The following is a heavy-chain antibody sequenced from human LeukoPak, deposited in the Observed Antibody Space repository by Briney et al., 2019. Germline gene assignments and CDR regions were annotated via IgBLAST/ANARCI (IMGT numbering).Heavy chain of an antibody. V-gene: IGHV1-2*02. Sequence: ASVKVSCKASGYSFTDYYLHWVRQAPGQGPEWMGWMKPESGKTGTAQRFQGRVTLTRDTSTSTAYMEVTRLTSDDTAIYYCARDKNPTVFDYWGQGTLVTVSS. J-gene: IGHJ4*01. CDR3: ARDKNPTVFDY. CDR1: GYSFTDYY. CDR2: MKPESGKT.